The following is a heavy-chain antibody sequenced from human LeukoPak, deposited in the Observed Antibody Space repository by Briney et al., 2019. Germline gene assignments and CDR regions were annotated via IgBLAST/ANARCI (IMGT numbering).Heavy chain of an antibody. Sequence: SETLSLTCTVSGGSISSYYWSWIRQPPGKGLEWIGYIYYSGSTNYNPSLKSRVTISVDTSKNQFSLKLSSVTAADTAVYYCARYGMATINGVFVYWGQGTLVTVSS. CDR3: ARYGMATINGVFVY. CDR2: IYYSGST. J-gene: IGHJ4*02. D-gene: IGHD5-24*01. CDR1: GGSISSYY. V-gene: IGHV4-59*01.